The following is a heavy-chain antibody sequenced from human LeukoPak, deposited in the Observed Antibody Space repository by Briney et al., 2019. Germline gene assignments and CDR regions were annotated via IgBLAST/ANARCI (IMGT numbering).Heavy chain of an antibody. CDR3: ARDYGSPYYFDY. D-gene: IGHD1-26*01. CDR2: ISSSGSTI. J-gene: IGHJ4*02. Sequence: GGSLRLSCAASGFTFSSYEMNWVRQAPGKGLEWVSYISSSGSTIYYADSVKGRFTISRDNAKNSLYLQMNSLRAEDTAVYYCARDYGSPYYFDYWAREPWSPSPQ. V-gene: IGHV3-48*03. CDR1: GFTFSSYE.